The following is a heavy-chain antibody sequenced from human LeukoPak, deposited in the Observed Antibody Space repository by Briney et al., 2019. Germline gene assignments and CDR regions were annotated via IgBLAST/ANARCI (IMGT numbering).Heavy chain of an antibody. V-gene: IGHV3-30*02. J-gene: IGHJ4*02. Sequence: GGSLRLSCAASGFTFSSYGMHWVRQAPGKGLEWVAFIRYDGSNKYYADSVKGRFTISRDNSKNTLYLQMNSQRAEDTAVYYCARESESYDSSGSTFKYWGQGTLVTVSS. D-gene: IGHD3-22*01. CDR2: IRYDGSNK. CDR3: ARESESYDSSGSTFKY. CDR1: GFTFSSYG.